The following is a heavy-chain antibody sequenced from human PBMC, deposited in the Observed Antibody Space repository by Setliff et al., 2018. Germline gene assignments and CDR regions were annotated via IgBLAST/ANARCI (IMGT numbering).Heavy chain of an antibody. CDR1: GYTFTGYY. V-gene: IGHV1-46*01. D-gene: IGHD3-22*01. Sequence: GASVQVSCKASGYTFTGYYMHWVRQAPGLGLEWMGTINPSSGRTSYAQKFQGRVTMTRDTSTSTVYMDMSSLRSEDTAVYYCARDVFPYHYEGAFDIWGQGTMVTVSS. CDR3: ARDVFPYHYEGAFDI. J-gene: IGHJ3*02. CDR2: INPSSGRT.